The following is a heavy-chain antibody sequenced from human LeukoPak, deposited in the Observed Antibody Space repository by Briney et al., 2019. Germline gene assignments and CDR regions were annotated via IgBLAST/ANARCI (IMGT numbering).Heavy chain of an antibody. CDR3: ARGGILGYCSSTSCYVFDY. D-gene: IGHD2-2*01. CDR1: GGSFSGYY. CDR2: INHSGST. Sequence: SETLSLTCAVYGGSFSGYYWSWIRLPPGKGLEWSGEINHSGSTNYNPSLKSRVTISVDTSKNQFSLKLSSVTAADTAVYYCARGGILGYCSSTSCYVFDYWGQGTLVTVSS. V-gene: IGHV4-34*01. J-gene: IGHJ4*02.